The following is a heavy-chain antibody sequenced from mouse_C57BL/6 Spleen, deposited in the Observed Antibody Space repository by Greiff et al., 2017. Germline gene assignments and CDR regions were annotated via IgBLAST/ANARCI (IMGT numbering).Heavy chain of an antibody. J-gene: IGHJ4*01. V-gene: IGHV2-2*01. Sequence: VHLVESGPGLVQPSQSLSITCTVSGFSLTSYGVHWVRQSPGKGLEWLGVIWSGGSTDYNAAFISRLSISKDNSKSQVFFKMNSLQADDTAIYYCASLLSYAMDYWGQGTSVTVSS. D-gene: IGHD2-1*01. CDR3: ASLLSYAMDY. CDR1: GFSLTSYG. CDR2: IWSGGST.